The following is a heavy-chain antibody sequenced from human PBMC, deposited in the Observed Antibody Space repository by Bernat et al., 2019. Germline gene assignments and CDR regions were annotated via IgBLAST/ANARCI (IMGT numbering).Heavy chain of an antibody. CDR1: GFTFSNYA. Sequence: EVQLVESGGGLVQPGGSLSLSCAASGFTFSNYAMRWVRQAPGKGLEYVSAISLNGDSTFYANSVKGRFTISRDNSKNTLYLQMGSLRVEDVAVYYCKRREGPAPPFDSWGQGTLVTVSS. V-gene: IGHV3-64*01. CDR2: ISLNGDST. J-gene: IGHJ4*02. CDR3: KRREGPAPPFDS.